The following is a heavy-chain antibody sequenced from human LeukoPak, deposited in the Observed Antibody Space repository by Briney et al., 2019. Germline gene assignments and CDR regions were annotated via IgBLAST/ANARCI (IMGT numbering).Heavy chain of an antibody. CDR1: GGSISSYT. J-gene: IGHJ5*02. D-gene: IGHD4-17*01. CDR2: IYNCRST. Sequence: PSETLSLTCTVSGGSISSYTWSWMRQPPGKGLELIWYIYNCRSTNYTPSLKGRLTISGDTSKNQFSLNLSTVTAADTAVYYCARGMTTGPDPWGQGTLVTVSS. V-gene: IGHV4-59*08. CDR3: ARGMTTGPDP.